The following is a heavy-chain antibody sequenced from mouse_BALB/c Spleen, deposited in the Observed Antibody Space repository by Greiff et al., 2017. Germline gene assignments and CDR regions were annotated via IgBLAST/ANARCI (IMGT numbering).Heavy chain of an antibody. Sequence: QVQLQQSGAELARPGASVKMSCKASGYTFTSYTMHCVKQRPGQGLEWIGYINPSSGYTNYNQKFKDKATLTADKSSSTAYMQLSSLTSEDSAVYYCARDDNYGSSSWFAYWGQGTLVTVSA. D-gene: IGHD1-1*01. J-gene: IGHJ3*01. CDR3: ARDDNYGSSSWFAY. V-gene: IGHV1-4*01. CDR2: INPSSGYT. CDR1: GYTFTSYT.